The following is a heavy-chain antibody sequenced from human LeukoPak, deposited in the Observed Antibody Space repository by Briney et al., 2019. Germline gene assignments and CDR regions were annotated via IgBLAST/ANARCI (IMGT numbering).Heavy chain of an antibody. J-gene: IGHJ6*02. Sequence: ASVKVSCKASGYTFTSYAMNWVRQAPGQGLEWMGWINTNTGNPTYAQGFTGRFVFSLDTSVSTAYLQISSLKAEDTAVYYCARGPPPPVIAAAGTDPTFYYYYGMDVWGQGTTVTVSS. V-gene: IGHV7-4-1*02. CDR2: INTNTGNP. CDR3: ARGPPPPVIAAAGTDPTFYYYYGMDV. CDR1: GYTFTSYA. D-gene: IGHD6-13*01.